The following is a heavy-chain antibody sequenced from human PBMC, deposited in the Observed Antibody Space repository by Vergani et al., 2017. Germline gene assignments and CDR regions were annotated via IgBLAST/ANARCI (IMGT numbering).Heavy chain of an antibody. CDR3: ARGRPYVDIVATITLGIFFDY. Sequence: QVQLQESGPGLVKPSETLSLTCTVSGGSISSYYWSWIRQPPGKGLEWIGYIYYSGSTNYNPSPKSRVTISVDTSKNQFSLKLSSVTAADTAVYYCARGRPYVDIVATITLGIFFDYWGQGTLVTVSS. J-gene: IGHJ4*02. CDR1: GGSISSYY. D-gene: IGHD5-12*01. CDR2: IYYSGST. V-gene: IGHV4-59*01.